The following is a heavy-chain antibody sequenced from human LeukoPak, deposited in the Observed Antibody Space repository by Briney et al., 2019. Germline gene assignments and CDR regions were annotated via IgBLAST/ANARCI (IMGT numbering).Heavy chain of an antibody. CDR2: ISSSSSYI. J-gene: IGHJ3*02. Sequence: GGSLRLSCAASGFTFSTYSMNWVRQTPGKGLEWVSSISSSSSYIYYADSVKGRFTISRDNAKNSLFLQMNSLRAEDTAVYYCARVSMVRGVIITWIAFDIWGQGTMVTVSS. CDR1: GFTFSTYS. V-gene: IGHV3-21*01. D-gene: IGHD3-10*01. CDR3: ARVSMVRGVIITWIAFDI.